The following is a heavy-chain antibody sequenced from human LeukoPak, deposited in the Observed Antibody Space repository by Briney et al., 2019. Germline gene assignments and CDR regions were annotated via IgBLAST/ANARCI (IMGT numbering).Heavy chain of an antibody. J-gene: IGHJ4*02. V-gene: IGHV1-46*01. Sequence: ASVRVSCKASGYTFTRHYVHWVRQAPGQGLEWMGIINPSGGTTGYAQKLQGRVTMTTDTSTSTAYMELSRLRSDDTAVYYCAREGDVLRYFDWPLDYWGQGTLVTVSS. CDR1: GYTFTRHY. D-gene: IGHD3-9*01. CDR2: INPSGGTT. CDR3: AREGDVLRYFDWPLDY.